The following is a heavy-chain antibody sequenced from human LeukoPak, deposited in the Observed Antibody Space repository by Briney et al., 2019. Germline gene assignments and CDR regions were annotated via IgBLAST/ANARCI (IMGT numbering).Heavy chain of an antibody. CDR3: ARGGYSSSTNWFDH. J-gene: IGHJ5*02. CDR1: GGSISSYY. V-gene: IGHV4-59*01. CDR2: IYYSGST. Sequence: KPSETLSLTCTVSGGSISSYYWSWIRQPPGKGLEWIGYIYYSGSTNYNPSLKSRVTISVDTSKNQFSLKLSSVTAADTAVYYCARGGYSSSTNWFDHWGQGTLVTVSS. D-gene: IGHD6-6*01.